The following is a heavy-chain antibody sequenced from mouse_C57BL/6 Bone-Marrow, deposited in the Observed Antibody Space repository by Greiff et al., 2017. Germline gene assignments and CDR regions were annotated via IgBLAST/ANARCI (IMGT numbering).Heavy chain of an antibody. CDR3: ARNYGYGGDY. V-gene: IGHV1-61*01. CDR2: IYPSDSET. Sequence: QVQLQQSGAELVRPGSSVKLSCKASGYTFTSYWMDWVKQRPGQGLEWIGNIYPSDSETHYNQKFKDKATLTVDKSSSTAYMQLSSLTSEDSAVYYCARNYGYGGDYWGQGTTLTVSS. J-gene: IGHJ2*01. CDR1: GYTFTSYW. D-gene: IGHD2-2*01.